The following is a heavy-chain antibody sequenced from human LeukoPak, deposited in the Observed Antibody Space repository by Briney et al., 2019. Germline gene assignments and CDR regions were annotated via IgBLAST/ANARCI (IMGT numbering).Heavy chain of an antibody. Sequence: PGGSLRLSCAASGFTVSSNYMSWVRQAPGKGLEWVSVIYSGGSTYYADSVKGRFTISRDNSKNTLYLQMNSLRAEDTAVYYCARDISGGSGANWFDPWGQGTLVTVSS. CDR3: ARDISGGSGANWFDP. CDR1: GFTVSSNY. V-gene: IGHV3-53*01. D-gene: IGHD3-10*01. CDR2: IYSGGST. J-gene: IGHJ5*02.